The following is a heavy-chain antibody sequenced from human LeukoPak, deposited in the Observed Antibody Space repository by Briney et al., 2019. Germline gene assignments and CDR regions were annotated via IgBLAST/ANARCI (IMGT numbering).Heavy chain of an antibody. Sequence: GRSLSLSCTTSGFTLGVYAMSWVRQAPGKGLEWVGFIRSKGYGGTTEYAASVKGRFTISRDDSKTIAYLQINSLKTEDTALYYCTRCATGLLSYAFDIWGQGTMVTVSS. CDR2: IRSKGYGGTT. V-gene: IGHV3-49*04. J-gene: IGHJ3*02. D-gene: IGHD3-9*01. CDR3: TRCATGLLSYAFDI. CDR1: GFTLGVYA.